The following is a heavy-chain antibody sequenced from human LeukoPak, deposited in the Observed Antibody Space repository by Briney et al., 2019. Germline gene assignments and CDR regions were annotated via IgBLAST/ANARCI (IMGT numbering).Heavy chain of an antibody. CDR2: ISSNGGIT. V-gene: IGHV3-64D*09. CDR1: GFTISSCA. J-gene: IGHJ4*02. CDR3: VKDRWAAVAGLFDY. Sequence: GGSLRLSCSASGFTISSCAMHWVRQAPGKGLEYFSAISSNGGITYYADSVKGRFTISRDNSKNTLYLQMSTLRLEDTAVYYCVKDRWAAVAGLFDYWGQGTLVTVSS. D-gene: IGHD6-19*01.